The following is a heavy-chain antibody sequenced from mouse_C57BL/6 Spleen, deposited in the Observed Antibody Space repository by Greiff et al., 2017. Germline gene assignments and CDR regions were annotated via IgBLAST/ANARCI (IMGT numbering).Heavy chain of an antibody. Sequence: QVQLQQSGAELVKPGASVKLSCKASGYTFTSYWMHWVKQRPGQGLEWIGMIHPNSGSTNYNEKFKSKATLTVDKSSSTAYMQLSSLTSEDSAVYYCAREGVTGTDYFDYWGQGTTLTVSS. CDR1: GYTFTSYW. V-gene: IGHV1-64*01. CDR2: IHPNSGST. CDR3: AREGVTGTDYFDY. D-gene: IGHD4-1*01. J-gene: IGHJ2*01.